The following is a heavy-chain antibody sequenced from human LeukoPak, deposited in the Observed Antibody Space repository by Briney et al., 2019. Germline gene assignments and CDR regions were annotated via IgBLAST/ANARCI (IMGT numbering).Heavy chain of an antibody. V-gene: IGHV4-59*01. CDR2: IYYNGNT. J-gene: IGHJ4*02. CDR3: ARDYSNYIIDY. Sequence: PSETLSLTCTVSGGSISTYYWSWIRQPPGKGLEWIGYIYYNGNTNYNPSPKSRVTMSIDTSKNQFSLNLTSVTAADTAVYYCARDYSNYIIDYWGPGNPGHRLL. CDR1: GGSISTYY. D-gene: IGHD4-11*01.